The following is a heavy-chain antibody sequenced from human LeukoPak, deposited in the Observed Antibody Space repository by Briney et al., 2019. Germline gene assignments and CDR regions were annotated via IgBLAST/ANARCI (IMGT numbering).Heavy chain of an antibody. CDR2: IYYSGST. CDR3: ARLAAAGPRTYYYYYGMDV. J-gene: IGHJ6*02. CDR1: GGSISSYY. V-gene: IGHV4-59*08. D-gene: IGHD6-13*01. Sequence: SATLSLTCTVSGGSISSYYWSWIRQPPGKGLEWIGYIYYSGSTNYNPSLKSRVTISVDTSKNQFSLKLSSVTAADTAVYYCARLAAAGPRTYYYYYGMDVWGQGTTVTVSS.